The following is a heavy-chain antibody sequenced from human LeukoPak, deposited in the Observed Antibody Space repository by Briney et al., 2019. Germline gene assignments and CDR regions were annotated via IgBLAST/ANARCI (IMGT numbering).Heavy chain of an antibody. V-gene: IGHV3-48*04. CDR2: ISSSSSTI. Sequence: GGSLRLSCAASGFTFSSYSMNWVRQAPGKGLEWVSYISSSSSTIYYADSVKGRFTISRDNAKNSLYLQMNSLRAEDTAVYYCAREYSGYDLGYWGQGTLVTVSS. J-gene: IGHJ4*02. CDR3: AREYSGYDLGY. D-gene: IGHD5-12*01. CDR1: GFTFSSYS.